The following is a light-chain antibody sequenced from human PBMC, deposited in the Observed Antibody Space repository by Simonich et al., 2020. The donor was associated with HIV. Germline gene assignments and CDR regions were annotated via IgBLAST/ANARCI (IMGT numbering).Light chain of an antibody. J-gene: IGKJ1*01. CDR2: WAS. Sequence: DIVMTQSPDSLAVSLGERATISCKSSQSVLYNSNNRNYLAWYQQKPGQPPKLLLYWASIRESGVPDRFSGSGSGTDFTLTISSLQAEDVAVYYCQQYYSTPTWTFGQGTKVEIK. CDR3: QQYYSTPTWT. V-gene: IGKV4-1*01. CDR1: QSVLYNSNNRNY.